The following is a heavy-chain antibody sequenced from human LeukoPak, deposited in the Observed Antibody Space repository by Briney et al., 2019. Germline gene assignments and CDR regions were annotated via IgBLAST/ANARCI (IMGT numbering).Heavy chain of an antibody. CDR2: INQDASVR. CDR3: ARDPGSSSFDL. CDR1: GFSFSTYW. V-gene: IGHV3-7*01. D-gene: IGHD6-13*01. J-gene: IGHJ4*02. Sequence: GGSLRLSCAASGFSFSTYWMSWVRQTPEKGLEFVANINQDASVRNYMDSLKGRCTISRDNAKKSVYLEINSLRADDTAVYYCARDPGSSSFDLWGQGALVTVSS.